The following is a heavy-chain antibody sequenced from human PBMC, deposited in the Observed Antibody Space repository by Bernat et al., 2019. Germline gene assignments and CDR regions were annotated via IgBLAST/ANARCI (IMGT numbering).Heavy chain of an antibody. CDR3: TTELTYGSGIIYYMDV. V-gene: IGHV3-15*01. D-gene: IGHD3-10*01. CDR1: GFTFSNAW. Sequence: EVQLVESGGGLVKPGGSLRLSCAASGFTFSNAWMSWVRQAPGKGLEWVGRIKSKTDGGTTDYAAPVKGRFTISRDDSKNTLYLQMNSLKTEDTAVYYCTTELTYGSGIIYYMDVWGKGTTVTVSS. J-gene: IGHJ6*03. CDR2: IKSKTDGGTT.